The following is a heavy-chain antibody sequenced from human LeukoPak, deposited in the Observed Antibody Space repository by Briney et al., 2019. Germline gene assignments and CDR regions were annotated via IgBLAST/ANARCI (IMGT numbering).Heavy chain of an antibody. V-gene: IGHV3-53*04. J-gene: IGHJ3*02. CDR2: IYSGGST. CDR1: GLTVSSNY. Sequence: GGSLRLSCAASGLTVSSNYMSWVRQPPGKGLEWVSVIYSGGSTYYADSVKGRFPISRHNSKNTLYLQMNSLRAEDTAVYYCATERGSRGGEAFDIWGQGTMVTVSS. D-gene: IGHD2-15*01. CDR3: ATERGSRGGEAFDI.